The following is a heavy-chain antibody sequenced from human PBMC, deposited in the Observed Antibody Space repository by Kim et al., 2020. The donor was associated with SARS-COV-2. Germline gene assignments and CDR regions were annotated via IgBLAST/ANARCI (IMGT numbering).Heavy chain of an antibody. CDR2: ISGGGGGT. V-gene: IGHV3-23*01. CDR3: SRSNSGSGTYYSFSYW. J-gene: IGHJ2*01. Sequence: GGSLRLSCAASGFTFSSYAMSWVRQAPGKGLEWVSAISGGGGGTYYAYSVNVRFTISRDNSKNTLYLQMNSLRAEDTAVYYCSRSNSGSGTYYSFSYW. CDR1: GFTFSSYA. D-gene: IGHD3-10*01.